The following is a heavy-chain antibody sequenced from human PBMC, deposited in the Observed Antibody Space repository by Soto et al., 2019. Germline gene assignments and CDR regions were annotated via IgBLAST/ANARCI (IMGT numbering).Heavy chain of an antibody. CDR3: ARVHDYGAPSDY. Sequence: ASVKGSCKASGYTFTGYAVHWVRQAPGQRLEWMGWINAGNGNTKYSQKFQGRVTITRDTSASTAYMELSSLRSEDTAVYYCARVHDYGAPSDYWGQGTLVTVSS. CDR1: GYTFTGYA. J-gene: IGHJ4*02. D-gene: IGHD4-17*01. V-gene: IGHV1-3*01. CDR2: INAGNGNT.